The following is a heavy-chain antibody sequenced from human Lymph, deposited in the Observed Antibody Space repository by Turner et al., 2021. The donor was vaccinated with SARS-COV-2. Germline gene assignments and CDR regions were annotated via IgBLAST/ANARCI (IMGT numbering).Heavy chain of an antibody. V-gene: IGHV3-21*01. D-gene: IGHD3-22*01. CDR3: ARERYDRSGSESYYFDY. J-gene: IGHJ4*02. CDR2: ISSSNSYR. Sequence: VQLVESGGGLVKPGGSLRLSRAASASSFSRNSMNWVRQAPGKGQEWVSAISSSNSYRYYADSVKGRFTISRDSAKNSLYLQMNSLRAEDTAVYYCARERYDRSGSESYYFDYWGQGTLVTVSS. CDR1: ASSFSRNS.